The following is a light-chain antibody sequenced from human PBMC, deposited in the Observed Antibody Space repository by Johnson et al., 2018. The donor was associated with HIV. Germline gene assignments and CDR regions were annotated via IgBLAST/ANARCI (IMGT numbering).Light chain of an antibody. V-gene: IGLV1-51*01. CDR2: DNN. J-gene: IGLJ1*01. Sequence: QAVLTQPPSMSAAPGQRVTISCSGSSSNIGNNYVSWYQQVPGAAPKLLIYDNNRRPSGIPDRFSGSKSGTSASLAITGLQTGDEAAYYCGTWDTSLRGLYVFGTGTRVSIL. CDR1: SSNIGNNY. CDR3: GTWDTSLRGLYV.